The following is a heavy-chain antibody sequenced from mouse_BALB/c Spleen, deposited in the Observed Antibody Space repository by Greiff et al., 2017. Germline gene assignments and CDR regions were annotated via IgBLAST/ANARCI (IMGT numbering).Heavy chain of an antibody. J-gene: IGHJ3*01. D-gene: IGHD1-1*01. CDR2: IYPGGGYT. Sequence: VQGVESGAELVRPGTSVKMSCKAAGYTFTNYWIGWVKQRPGHGLEWIGDIYPGGGYTNYNEKFKGKATLTADTSSSTAYMQLSSLTSEDSAIYYCAYYYGSSPWFAYWGQGTLVTVSA. V-gene: IGHV1-63*02. CDR3: AYYYGSSPWFAY. CDR1: GYTFTNYW.